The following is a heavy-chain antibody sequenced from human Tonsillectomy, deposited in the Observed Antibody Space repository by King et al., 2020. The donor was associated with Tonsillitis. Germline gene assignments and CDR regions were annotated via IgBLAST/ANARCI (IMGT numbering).Heavy chain of an antibody. J-gene: IGHJ4*02. V-gene: IGHV3-23*04. CDR3: ATDGSESYSPDY. CDR1: GFTFSTYG. D-gene: IGHD3-10*01. CDR2: ISAYGSSI. Sequence: LQLVQSGGGLVQPGGSLRLSCAASGFTFSTYGMSWVRQAQGEGLEWVSAISAYGSSIFYADSVKGRFTISGDNSKNTLYLQMNSLRAEDTAVYYCATDGSESYSPDYWGRGTLVTVSS.